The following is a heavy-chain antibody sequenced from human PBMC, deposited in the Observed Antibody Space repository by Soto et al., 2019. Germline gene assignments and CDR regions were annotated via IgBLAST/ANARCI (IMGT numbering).Heavy chain of an antibody. J-gene: IGHJ4*02. CDR2: IYYRGNA. CDR1: DDSINSDKYY. Sequence: SETLSLTCSVSDDSINSDKYYWGWIRQPPGKGLEWIGSIYYRGNAYYNPSLQTRVTISLDESKSQFSLKLNSVTAADSAVYFCARLEGLATISFYFDFWGPGALVTVSS. CDR3: ARLEGLATISFYFDF. V-gene: IGHV4-39*01. D-gene: IGHD3-9*01.